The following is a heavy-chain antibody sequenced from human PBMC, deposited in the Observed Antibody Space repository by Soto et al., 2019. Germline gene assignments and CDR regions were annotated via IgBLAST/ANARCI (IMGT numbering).Heavy chain of an antibody. CDR3: ARDGGKHFTIFGVVIRPDYYYHGMDV. V-gene: IGHV3-30-3*01. CDR2: ISYDGSNK. J-gene: IGHJ6*02. D-gene: IGHD3-3*01. Sequence: GGSLRLSCAASGFTFSSYAMHWVRQAPGKGLEWVAVISYDGSNKYYADSVKGRFTISRDNSKNTLYLQMNSLRAEDTAVYYCARDGGKHFTIFGVVIRPDYYYHGMDVWGQGTTVTVSS. CDR1: GFTFSSYA.